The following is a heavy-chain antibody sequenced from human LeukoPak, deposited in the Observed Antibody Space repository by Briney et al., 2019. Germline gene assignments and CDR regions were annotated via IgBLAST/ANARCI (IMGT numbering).Heavy chain of an antibody. D-gene: IGHD6-13*01. CDR3: ARSVIAALNWFDP. J-gene: IGHJ5*02. CDR1: GFTFSSYA. Sequence: PGGSLRLSCAASGFTFSSYARHWVRQAPGKGLEYVSAISSNVGSTYYANSVKGRFTISRDNSKNTLYLQMGSLRAEDMAVYYCARSVIAALNWFDPWGQGTLVTVSS. V-gene: IGHV3-64*01. CDR2: ISSNVGST.